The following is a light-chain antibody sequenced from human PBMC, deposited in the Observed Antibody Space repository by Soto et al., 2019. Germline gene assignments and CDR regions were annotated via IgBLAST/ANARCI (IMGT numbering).Light chain of an antibody. CDR1: SSDVGGYNY. V-gene: IGLV2-14*01. J-gene: IGLJ2*01. CDR3: SSYASGSTPVL. CDR2: EVN. Sequence: QSVLTQPASVSGSPGQSITISCTGTSSDVGGYNYVSWYQQHPGKAPKLMIYEVNDRPSGVSNRFSGSKSGNTASLTISGLQAEDEADYYCSSYASGSTPVLFGGGTKLTVL.